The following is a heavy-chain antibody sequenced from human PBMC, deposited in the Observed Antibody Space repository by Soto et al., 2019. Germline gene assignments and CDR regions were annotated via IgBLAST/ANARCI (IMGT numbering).Heavy chain of an antibody. CDR3: AKGYSSSWYYGDY. V-gene: IGHV3-23*01. J-gene: IGHJ4*02. CDR1: GFTFSSYA. Sequence: GESLKISCAASGFTFSSYAMSWVRQAPGKGLEWVSAISGSGGSTYYADSVKGRFTISRDNSKNTLYLQMNSLRAEDTAVYYCAKGYSSSWYYGDYWGQGTLVTVSS. D-gene: IGHD6-13*01. CDR2: ISGSGGST.